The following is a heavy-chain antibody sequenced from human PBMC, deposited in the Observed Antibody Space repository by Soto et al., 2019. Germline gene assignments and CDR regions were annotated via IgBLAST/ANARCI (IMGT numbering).Heavy chain of an antibody. J-gene: IGHJ3*02. CDR1: GFTFSDYY. V-gene: IGHV3-11*06. D-gene: IGHD3-22*01. Sequence: GGSLRLSCAASGFTFSDYYMSWIRQAPGKGLEWVSYISSSSSYTNYADSVKGRFTISRDNAKNSLYLQMNSLRAEDTAVYYCARSRYYYDSSGYHRGAFDIWGQGTMVTVSS. CDR2: ISSSSSYT. CDR3: ARSRYYYDSSGYHRGAFDI.